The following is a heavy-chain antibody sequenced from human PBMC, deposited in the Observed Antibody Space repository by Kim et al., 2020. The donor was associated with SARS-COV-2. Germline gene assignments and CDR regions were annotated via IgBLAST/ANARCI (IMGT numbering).Heavy chain of an antibody. Sequence: SETLSLTCAVYGGSFSGYYWSWIRQPPGKGLEWIGEINHSGSTNYNPSLKSRVTISVDTSKNQFSLKLSSVTAADTAVYYCAGITLVRGVGVWGQGTLVTVSS. V-gene: IGHV4-34*01. D-gene: IGHD3-10*01. CDR2: INHSGST. CDR3: AGITLVRGVGV. J-gene: IGHJ4*02. CDR1: GGSFSGYY.